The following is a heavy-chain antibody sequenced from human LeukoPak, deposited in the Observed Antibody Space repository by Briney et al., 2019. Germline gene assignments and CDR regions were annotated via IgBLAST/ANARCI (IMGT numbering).Heavy chain of an antibody. Sequence: GGSLKLSCAAYGFTFASVWLSWVRRSPGKGLEWIGRIKSRYDGRTTDYSAPVRGRFSISRDDSKDTLYLQMDSLRAEDTVIYYCDRIEYAYVMKLAYWGQGTLVTVSS. CDR2: IKSRYDGRTT. CDR1: GFTFASVW. J-gene: IGHJ4*02. CDR3: DRIEYAYVMKLAY. V-gene: IGHV3-15*01. D-gene: IGHD3-16*01.